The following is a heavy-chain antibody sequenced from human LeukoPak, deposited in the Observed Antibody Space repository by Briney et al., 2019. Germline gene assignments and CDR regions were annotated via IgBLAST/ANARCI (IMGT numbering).Heavy chain of an antibody. CDR3: ATLGSSAAAAGSLS. D-gene: IGHD6-13*01. Sequence: SGGSQRLSCAASGFNFSPYSMNWVRQAPGKGLEWVSYISSSSGTIYYADSVKGRFTISRDNAKNTLYLQMNSLRTDDTAVYYCATLGSSAAAAGSLSWGQGTLVTVSS. CDR2: ISSSSGTI. CDR1: GFNFSPYS. V-gene: IGHV3-48*04. J-gene: IGHJ4*02.